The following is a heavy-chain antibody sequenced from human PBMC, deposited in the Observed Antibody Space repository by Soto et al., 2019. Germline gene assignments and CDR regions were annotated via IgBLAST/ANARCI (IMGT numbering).Heavy chain of an antibody. D-gene: IGHD1-26*01. Sequence: SETLSLTCTVSGGSISSYYWSWIRQPPGKGLEWIGYIYYSGSTNYNPSLKSRVTISVDTSKNQFSLKLSSVTAADTAVYYCARWGGPFRTGAIDYWGQGTLVTVSS. CDR2: IYYSGST. CDR1: GGSISSYY. J-gene: IGHJ4*02. V-gene: IGHV4-59*01. CDR3: ARWGGPFRTGAIDY.